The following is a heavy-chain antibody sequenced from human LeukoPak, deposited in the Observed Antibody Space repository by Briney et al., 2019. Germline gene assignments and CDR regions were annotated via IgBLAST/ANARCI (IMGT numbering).Heavy chain of an antibody. J-gene: IGHJ5*02. Sequence: SETLSLTCTVSGGSISSYYWSWIRQPAGKGLEWIGRIHTSGSTNYNPSLKSRVTMSVDTSKNQFSLKLSSVTAADTAVYYCARDSAAAGFNWFDPWGQGTLVTVSS. V-gene: IGHV4-4*07. D-gene: IGHD6-13*01. CDR1: GGSISSYY. CDR2: IHTSGST. CDR3: ARDSAAAGFNWFDP.